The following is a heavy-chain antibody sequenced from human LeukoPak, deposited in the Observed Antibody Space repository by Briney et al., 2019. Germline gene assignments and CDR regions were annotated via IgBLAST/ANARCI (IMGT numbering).Heavy chain of an antibody. Sequence: PSETLYLSCTISGGSISRYYWSWIRQPPGKELEWIGYIYSSGSTDYNPSLKSRVTISVDTSENQFSLKLTSVTAADTAVFYCARQGSSGYNIGDAFDIWGQGTMVTVSS. V-gene: IGHV4-59*08. D-gene: IGHD3-22*01. CDR3: ARQGSSGYNIGDAFDI. CDR2: IYSSGST. CDR1: GGSISRYY. J-gene: IGHJ3*02.